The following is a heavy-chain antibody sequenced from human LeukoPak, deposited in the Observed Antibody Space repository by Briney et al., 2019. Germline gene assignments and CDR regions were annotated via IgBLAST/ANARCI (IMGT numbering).Heavy chain of an antibody. CDR2: INHSGST. D-gene: IGHD2-15*01. V-gene: IGHV4-34*01. CDR3: ARRIYCSGGSCYSAPFDY. J-gene: IGHJ4*02. CDR1: GGSFSGYY. Sequence: SETLSLTCAVYGGSFSGYYWSWIRQPPGKGLEWIGEINHSGSTNYNPSLKSQVTISVDTSKNQFSLKLSSVTAADTAVYYCARRIYCSGGSCYSAPFDYWGQGTLVTVSS.